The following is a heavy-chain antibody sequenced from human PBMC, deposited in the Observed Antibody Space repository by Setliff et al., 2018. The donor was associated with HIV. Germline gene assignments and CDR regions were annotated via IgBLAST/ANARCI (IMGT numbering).Heavy chain of an antibody. CDR3: AREKYGDKFDY. CDR2: IGTYSGNT. CDR1: GYNFTNYG. D-gene: IGHD2-8*01. V-gene: IGHV1-18*01. Sequence: ASVKVSCKASGYNFTNYGIGWVRQAPGQGLEYLGWIGTYSGNTDYAQSVQGRVTMTRDTSPGTVCMDLRSLRSDDTAMYYCAREKYGDKFDYWGQGTLVTVSS. J-gene: IGHJ4*02.